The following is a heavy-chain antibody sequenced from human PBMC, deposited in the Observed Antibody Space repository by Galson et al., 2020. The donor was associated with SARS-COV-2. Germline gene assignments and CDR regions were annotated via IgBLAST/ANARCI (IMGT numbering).Heavy chain of an antibody. CDR3: ARDGGSGHDYYDY. Sequence: SETLSLTCAISGDSVSSNTAAWNWIRQSPSRGLEWLGRTYYRSKWYNDYALSMESRIIVNPDTSKNQSSLHLNSVTPEDTAVYYCARDGGSGHDYYDYGGQGSLVTVSS. V-gene: IGHV6-1*01. CDR1: GDSVSSNTAA. CDR2: TYYRSKWYN. D-gene: IGHD5-12*01. J-gene: IGHJ4*02.